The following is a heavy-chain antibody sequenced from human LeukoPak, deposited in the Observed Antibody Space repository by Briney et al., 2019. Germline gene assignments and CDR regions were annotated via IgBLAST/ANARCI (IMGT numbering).Heavy chain of an antibody. V-gene: IGHV3-33*01. CDR1: GFNFRSYG. CDR2: IWYDGSDK. D-gene: IGHD6-19*01. Sequence: GGSLRLSCVASGFNFRSYGMHWVRQAPGKGLEWVAIIWYDGSDKYYADSVKGRFTISRDNSRNTLHLQMNSLRAEDTAVYYCARDLGSSGFFDYWGQGTLVTVSP. CDR3: ARDLGSSGFFDY. J-gene: IGHJ4*02.